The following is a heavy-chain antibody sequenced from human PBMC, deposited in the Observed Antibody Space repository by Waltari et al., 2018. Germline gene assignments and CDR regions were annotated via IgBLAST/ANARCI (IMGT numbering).Heavy chain of an antibody. CDR1: GLTFSRFW. CDR3: GSGGHVDY. CDR2: INEDGSEK. J-gene: IGHJ4*02. Sequence: EVQLVESGGGLVQPGGSLRLSCAASGLTFSRFWMTWVRQAPGKGLEWVANINEDGSEKHYVDSVKGRFTISRDNAKNSLFLQMNSLRADDTAVYCCGSGGHVDYCGQGTLVTVSS. V-gene: IGHV3-7*01.